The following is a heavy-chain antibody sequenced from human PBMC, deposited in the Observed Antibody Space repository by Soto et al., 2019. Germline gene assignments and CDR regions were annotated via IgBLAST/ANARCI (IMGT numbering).Heavy chain of an antibody. D-gene: IGHD3-9*01. CDR2: IIPILGIA. J-gene: IGHJ6*02. CDR1: GGTFSSYT. CDR3: ACVDDMLTGGGPNWSMDV. Sequence: ASVKVSCKASGGTFSSYTISWVRQAPGQGLEWMGRIIPILGIANYAQKYQGRVTITTDKSTSTAYMELSSLRSEDTAVYYCACVDDMLTGGGPNWSMDVWGQGTTVTVSS. V-gene: IGHV1-69*02.